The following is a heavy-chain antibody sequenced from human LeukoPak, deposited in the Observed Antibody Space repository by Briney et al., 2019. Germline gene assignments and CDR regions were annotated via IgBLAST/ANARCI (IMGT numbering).Heavy chain of an antibody. V-gene: IGHV1-2*06. CDR2: INPNSGGT. J-gene: IGHJ3*02. D-gene: IGHD3-16*02. CDR1: GYTFTGYY. CDR3: ARDKGYYDYVWGSYHHDAFDI. Sequence: ASVKVSCKASGYTFTGYYMHWVRQAPGQGLEWMGRINPNSGGTNYAQRFQGRVTMTRDTSISTAYMELSRLRSDDTAVYYCARDKGYYDYVWGSYHHDAFDIWGQGTMVTVS.